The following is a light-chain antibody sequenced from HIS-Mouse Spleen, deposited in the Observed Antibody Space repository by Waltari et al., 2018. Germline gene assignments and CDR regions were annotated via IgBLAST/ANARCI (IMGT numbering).Light chain of an antibody. Sequence: SSELTQDPAVSVALGQTVRITCQGDSLRSYYASWYQQKPGQAPVLVIYGKNNRPSGIPDRFSGSSSGNTASLTLTGAQAEDEADYYCNSRDSSGNHLSVFGTGTKVTVL. CDR1: SLRSYY. CDR3: NSRDSSGNHLSV. J-gene: IGLJ1*01. V-gene: IGLV3-19*01. CDR2: GKN.